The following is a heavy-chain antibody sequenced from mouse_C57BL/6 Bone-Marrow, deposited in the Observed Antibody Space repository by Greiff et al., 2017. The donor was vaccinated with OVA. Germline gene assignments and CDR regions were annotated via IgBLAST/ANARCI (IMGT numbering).Heavy chain of an antibody. CDR3: TTQGFITTVVE. D-gene: IGHD1-1*01. Sequence: EVKLMESGAELVRPGASVKLSCTASGFNIKDDYMHWVKQRPEQGLEWIGWIDPENGDTEYASKFQGKATITADTSSNTAYLQLSSLTSEDTAVYYCTTQGFITTVVEWGQGTLVTVSA. V-gene: IGHV14-4*01. J-gene: IGHJ3*01. CDR2: IDPENGDT. CDR1: GFNIKDDY.